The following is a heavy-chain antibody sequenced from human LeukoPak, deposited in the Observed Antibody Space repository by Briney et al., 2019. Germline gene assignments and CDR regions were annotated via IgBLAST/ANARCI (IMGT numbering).Heavy chain of an antibody. J-gene: IGHJ4*02. CDR2: IGDSGTST. D-gene: IGHD3-10*01. Sequence: PGGPLSLPCAASGSTFRSYALFWSPQAPAKGLEWVSFIGDSGTSTYYPDSVKGRFTISRDNSKNTVYLQMNSLRAEDTAVYYCAKGVSGYGSGRPFDYWGQGTLVTVSS. CDR1: GSTFRSYA. V-gene: IGHV3-23*01. CDR3: AKGVSGYGSGRPFDY.